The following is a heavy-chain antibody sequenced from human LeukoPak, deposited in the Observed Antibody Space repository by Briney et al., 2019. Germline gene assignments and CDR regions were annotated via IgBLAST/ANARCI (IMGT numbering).Heavy chain of an antibody. CDR1: GYTFTGYY. Sequence: ASVKVSCKASGYTFTGYYMHWVRQAPGQGLEWMGWINPNSGGTKYAQKFQGRVTMTRDTSISTAYMELSRLRSDDTAVYYCASTTGFVVYAFDIWGQGTMVTVSS. V-gene: IGHV1-2*02. CDR3: ASTTGFVVYAFDI. J-gene: IGHJ3*02. D-gene: IGHD2-15*01. CDR2: INPNSGGT.